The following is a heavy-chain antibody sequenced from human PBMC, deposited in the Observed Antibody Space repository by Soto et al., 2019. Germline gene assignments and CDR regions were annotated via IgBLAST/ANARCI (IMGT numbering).Heavy chain of an antibody. CDR3: AADYYDSSGYYHFDY. CDR2: IIPIFGTA. D-gene: IGHD3-22*01. Sequence: QVQLVQSGAELKKPGSSVKVSCKASGGTFSSYAISWVRQAPGQGLEWMGGIIPIFGTANYAQKFQGRVTITADESTSTAYRELSSLRSEDTAVYYCAADYYDSSGYYHFDYWGQGTLVTVSS. J-gene: IGHJ4*02. CDR1: GGTFSSYA. V-gene: IGHV1-69*01.